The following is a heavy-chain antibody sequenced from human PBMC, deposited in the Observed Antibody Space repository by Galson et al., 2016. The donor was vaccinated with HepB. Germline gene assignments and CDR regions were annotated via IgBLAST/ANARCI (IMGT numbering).Heavy chain of an antibody. CDR2: ISYDGSNK. CDR3: ARDGPNKITWGGGYFYSGMDV. Sequence: SLRLSCAASGFTFSGYAMHWVRQAPGKGLEWVAVISYDGSNKYYADSVKGRFTISRDNSKNTLYLQMNSLRAEDTAVYYCARDGPNKITWGGGYFYSGMDVWGQWTTVTVSS. D-gene: IGHD3-10*01. V-gene: IGHV3-30*04. J-gene: IGHJ6*02. CDR1: GFTFSGYA.